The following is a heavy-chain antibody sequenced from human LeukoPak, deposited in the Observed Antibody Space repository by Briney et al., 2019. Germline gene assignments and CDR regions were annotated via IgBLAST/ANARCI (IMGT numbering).Heavy chain of an antibody. CDR2: IYYSGST. V-gene: IGHV4-34*01. J-gene: IGHJ4*02. D-gene: IGHD3-22*01. CDR1: GGSFSGYY. CDR3: VKIFSVSSYDGSARWEGDS. Sequence: SETLSLTCAVYGGSFSGYYWSWIRQPPGKGLEWIGSIYYSGSTYYNPSLKSRVTISVDTSKNQFSLKLSSVTAADTAVYYCVKIFSVSSYDGSARWEGDSWGQGTLVTVSS.